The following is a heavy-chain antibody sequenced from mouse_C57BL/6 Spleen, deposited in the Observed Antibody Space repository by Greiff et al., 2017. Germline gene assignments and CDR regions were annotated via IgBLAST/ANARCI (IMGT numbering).Heavy chain of an antibody. CDR1: GFTFSSYT. Sequence: EVKLMESGGGLVKPGGSLKLSCAASGFTFSSYTMSWVRQTPEKRLEWVATISGGGGNTYYPDSVKGRFTISRDTAKNTLYLQMSSLRSEDTALYYCARHNYSTPGFAYWGQGTLVTVSA. J-gene: IGHJ3*01. CDR2: ISGGGGNT. V-gene: IGHV5-9*01. CDR3: ARHNYSTPGFAY. D-gene: IGHD2-5*01.